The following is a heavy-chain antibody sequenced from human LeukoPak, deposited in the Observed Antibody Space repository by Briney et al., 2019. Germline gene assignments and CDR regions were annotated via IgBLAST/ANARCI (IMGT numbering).Heavy chain of an antibody. V-gene: IGHV4-39*07. D-gene: IGHD2-15*01. Sequence: SETLSLTCAVYGGSFSSYYWGWIRQPPGKGLEWIGSIYYSGSTYYNPSLKSRVTISVDTSKNQFSLKLSSVTAADTAVYYCAREHCSGGSCYSIYYYYMDVWGKGTTVTVSS. CDR1: GGSFSSYY. J-gene: IGHJ6*03. CDR2: IYYSGST. CDR3: AREHCSGGSCYSIYYYYMDV.